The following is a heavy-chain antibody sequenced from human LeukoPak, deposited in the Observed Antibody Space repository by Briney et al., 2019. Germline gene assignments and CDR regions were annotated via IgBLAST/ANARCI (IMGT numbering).Heavy chain of an antibody. D-gene: IGHD6-25*01. Sequence: GGSLRLSCAASGFTFSSYWKHWVRQAPGKGLVWVSRINSDGSTTSYADSVKGRFTISRDNAKNTLYLQMNSLRAEDTAVYYCARRSAAKDAFDIWGQGTMVTVSS. CDR3: ARRSAAKDAFDI. CDR2: INSDGSTT. V-gene: IGHV3-74*01. J-gene: IGHJ3*02. CDR1: GFTFSSYW.